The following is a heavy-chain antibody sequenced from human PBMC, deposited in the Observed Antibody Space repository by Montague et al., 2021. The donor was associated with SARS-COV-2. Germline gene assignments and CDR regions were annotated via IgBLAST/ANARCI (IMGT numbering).Heavy chain of an antibody. CDR2: VRDSGTT. CDR3: ARFFRVGTSSAFDH. D-gene: IGHD3-10*01. V-gene: IGHV4-59*08. J-gene: IGHJ5*02. Sequence: SETLSLTCGVSGDSITSYHWSWVRKPPGRGLEWIGDVRDSGTTNYNPSLNNRITISIDTSKAQFSLILTSVNAADTAVYYCARFFRVGTSSAFDHWGQGILVTVSS. CDR1: GDSITSYH.